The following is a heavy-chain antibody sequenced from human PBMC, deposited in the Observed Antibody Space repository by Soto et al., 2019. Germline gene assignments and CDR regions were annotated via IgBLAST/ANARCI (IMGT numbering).Heavy chain of an antibody. Sequence: EVLLLESGGGLVQPGGSLRLSCTGSGFTFNNYGMTWVRQAPGKGLEWVSSISGDAGVTYYADSVKGRFTVSRDNSKNPLDLETNSLKAQDKGIYYCAKNLGLGGIRDLGQGTLVTVSS. V-gene: IGHV3-23*01. CDR3: AKNLGLGGIRD. J-gene: IGHJ4*02. CDR1: GFTFNNYG. CDR2: ISGDAGVT. D-gene: IGHD3-10*01.